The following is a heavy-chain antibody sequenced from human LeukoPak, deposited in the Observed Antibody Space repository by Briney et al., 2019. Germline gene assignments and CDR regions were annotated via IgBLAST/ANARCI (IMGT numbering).Heavy chain of an antibody. CDR1: GFTFSPYA. Sequence: GGSLRLSCAASGFTFSPYAMSWVRQAPGKGLEWVSSISGRSGDTYYADSVKGRCTISRDNSKNTLYREMNSLRAEDTAVYYCAKARYYFDSSGYSGLDSWGQRTLVTVSS. J-gene: IGHJ4*02. CDR2: ISGRSGDT. D-gene: IGHD3-22*01. CDR3: AKARYYFDSSGYSGLDS. V-gene: IGHV3-23*01.